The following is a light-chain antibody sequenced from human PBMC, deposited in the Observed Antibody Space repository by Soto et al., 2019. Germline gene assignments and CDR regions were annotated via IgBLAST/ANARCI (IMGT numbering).Light chain of an antibody. CDR3: QHYQNLWA. CDR1: HTIYNN. V-gene: IGKV3-15*01. CDR2: HTS. Sequence: IVITQSPDTLSVSPGERATLSCRASHTIYNNVAWYQKRPGQAPRLLIYHTSSRATGIPARFSGSGPGTEFTLTISSLQSEDFAVYYCQHYQNLWAFGQGTKVDIK. J-gene: IGKJ1*01.